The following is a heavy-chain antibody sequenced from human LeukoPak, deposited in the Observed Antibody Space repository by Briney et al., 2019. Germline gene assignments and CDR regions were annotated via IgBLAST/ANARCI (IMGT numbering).Heavy chain of an antibody. D-gene: IGHD6-13*01. CDR1: GYTFTGYY. Sequence: ASVKVSCKASGYTFTGYYMHWVRQAPGQGLEWMGWINPNSGGTNYAQKFQGRVTMTRDTSISTAYMELSRLRSDDTAVYYCARRQRGGSSGLGGTAPLEYWGQGTLVTVSS. CDR2: INPNSGGT. V-gene: IGHV1-2*02. J-gene: IGHJ4*02. CDR3: ARRQRGGSSGLGGTAPLEY.